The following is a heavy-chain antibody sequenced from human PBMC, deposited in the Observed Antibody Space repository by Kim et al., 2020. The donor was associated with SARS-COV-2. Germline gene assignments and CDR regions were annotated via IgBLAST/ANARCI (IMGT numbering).Heavy chain of an antibody. D-gene: IGHD1-26*01. V-gene: IGHV3-53*01. CDR3: ARPHSASYSRAFDT. J-gene: IGHJ3*02. Sequence: YADTVKGRFTISRDDSKNTLFLQMLTLRVEDTDMYYCARPHSASYSRAFDTWGQGTMVTVSS.